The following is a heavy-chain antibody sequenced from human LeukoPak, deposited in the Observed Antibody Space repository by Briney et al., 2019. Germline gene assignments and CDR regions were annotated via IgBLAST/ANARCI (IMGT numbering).Heavy chain of an antibody. CDR2: ISYDGSNK. V-gene: IGHV3-30*18. CDR1: GFTFSSYG. CDR3: AEGLFDGNY. Sequence: GGSLRLSCAASGFTFSSYGMHWVRQAPGKGLEWVAVISYDGSNKYYADSVKGRFTISRDNSKNTLYLQMNSLRAEDTAVYYCAEGLFDGNYWGQGTLVTASS. D-gene: IGHD3-9*01. J-gene: IGHJ4*02.